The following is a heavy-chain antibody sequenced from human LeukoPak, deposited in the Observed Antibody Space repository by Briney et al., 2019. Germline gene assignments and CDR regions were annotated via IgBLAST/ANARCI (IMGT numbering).Heavy chain of an antibody. CDR3: AKMGANWGSADYFDY. Sequence: GGSLRLSCVASGFTFSSYAMSWVRQAPGKGLEWVSAISGSDSGDSTYYADSVKGRFTISRDNSKNTLYLQMNSLRAEDTAVYYCAKMGANWGSADYFDYWGQGTLVTVSS. J-gene: IGHJ4*02. CDR1: GFTFSSYA. CDR2: ISGSDSGDST. V-gene: IGHV3-23*01. D-gene: IGHD7-27*01.